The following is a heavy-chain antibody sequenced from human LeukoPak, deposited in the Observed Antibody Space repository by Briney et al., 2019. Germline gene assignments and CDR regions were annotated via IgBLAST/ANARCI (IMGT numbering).Heavy chain of an antibody. CDR3: GKLSGRSKK. Sequence: GGSLRLSCAASGFTFSNAWMSWVRQAPGKGLEWVSAISGSGGSTYYADSVTGRFTISRDNSKNTLYLQMNSLRAEDTAVYYCGKLSGRSKKGGQGTLVTVSS. J-gene: IGHJ4*02. D-gene: IGHD1-20*01. CDR1: GFTFSNAW. V-gene: IGHV3-23*01. CDR2: ISGSGGST.